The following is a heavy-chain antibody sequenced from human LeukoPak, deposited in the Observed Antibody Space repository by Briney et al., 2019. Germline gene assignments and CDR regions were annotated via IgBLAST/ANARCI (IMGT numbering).Heavy chain of an antibody. V-gene: IGHV5-51*01. CDR3: ARHRGDYYYYMDV. CDR1: GYSFTSYW. D-gene: IGHD4-17*01. Sequence: GESLKISCQGSGYSFTSYWIGWVRQMPGKGLEWMGIIYPGDSDTRYSPSFQGQVTISADKSISTAYLQWSSLKASDTAMYYCARHRGDYYYYMDVWGKGTTVTVSS. J-gene: IGHJ6*03. CDR2: IYPGDSDT.